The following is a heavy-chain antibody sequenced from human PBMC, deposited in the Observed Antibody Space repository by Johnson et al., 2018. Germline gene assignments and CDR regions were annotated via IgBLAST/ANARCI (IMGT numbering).Heavy chain of an antibody. D-gene: IGHD6-6*01. J-gene: IGHJ4*01. Sequence: QVQLVESGAEMKKXGSSVRIXCKASEGTFNVFPISWVRQAPGQGLEWMGRIVPTLNIPNYSQKFQGRVTITADKSTTTVYMEFNSLTSEDTAVYYCATGPYSSSSFWNNWGRGTLVSVSS. CDR1: EGTFNVFP. V-gene: IGHV1-69*09. CDR3: ATGPYSSSSFWNN. CDR2: IVPTLNIP.